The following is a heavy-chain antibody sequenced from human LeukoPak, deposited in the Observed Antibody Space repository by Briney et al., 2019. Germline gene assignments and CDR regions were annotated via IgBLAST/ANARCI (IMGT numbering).Heavy chain of an antibody. CDR3: ARGEVVVVPAALDY. CDR1: GFTFSSYW. J-gene: IGHJ4*02. V-gene: IGHV3-7*01. Sequence: GGSLRLSCAASGFTFSSYWMSWVRQAPGKGLEWVANIKQDGSEKYYVDSVKGRFTISRDNAKNSLYLQMNSLRAEDTAVYYCARGEVVVVPAALDYWGQGTLVTVSS. CDR2: IKQDGSEK. D-gene: IGHD2-2*01.